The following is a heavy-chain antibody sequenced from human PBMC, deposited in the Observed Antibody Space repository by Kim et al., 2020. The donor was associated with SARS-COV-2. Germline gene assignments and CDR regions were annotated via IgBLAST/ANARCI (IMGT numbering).Heavy chain of an antibody. CDR3: TREKYSSGEYYYYYYMDV. Sequence: GGSLRLSCTASGFTFGDYAMSWVRQAPGKGLELVGFIRSKAYGGTTEYAASVKGRFTISRDDSKTIAYLQMNSLKTEDTAVYYCTREKYSSGEYYYYYYMDVWGKGTTVTVSS. J-gene: IGHJ6*03. V-gene: IGHV3-49*04. D-gene: IGHD6-25*01. CDR2: IRSKAYGGTT. CDR1: GFTFGDYA.